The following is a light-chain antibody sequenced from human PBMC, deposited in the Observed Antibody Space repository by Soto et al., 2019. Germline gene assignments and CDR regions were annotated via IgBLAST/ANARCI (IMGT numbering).Light chain of an antibody. CDR2: DAS. J-gene: IGKJ4*01. V-gene: IGKV3-11*01. Sequence: EIVLTQSPATLSLSPGERATLSCRASQSVSSYLAWYQQKPGQAHRLLIYDASNRATAIPASFSGSWSGTDFILTISSLEPEDYAVYYCQPRSTWLNFGGGKQVECK. CDR3: QPRSTWLN. CDR1: QSVSSY.